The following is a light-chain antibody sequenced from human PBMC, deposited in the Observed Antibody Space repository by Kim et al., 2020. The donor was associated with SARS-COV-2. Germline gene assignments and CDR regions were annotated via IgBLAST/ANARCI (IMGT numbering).Light chain of an antibody. Sequence: SASVGDRVTISCRASQRITKWLAWYQQKPGKAPELLIYQVSILNTGVPSRFSASGSGTEFTLTINNLQPDDFATYYCKQYTDYFYTFGQGTELEI. CDR1: QRITKW. J-gene: IGKJ2*01. V-gene: IGKV1-5*03. CDR2: QVS. CDR3: KQYTDYFYT.